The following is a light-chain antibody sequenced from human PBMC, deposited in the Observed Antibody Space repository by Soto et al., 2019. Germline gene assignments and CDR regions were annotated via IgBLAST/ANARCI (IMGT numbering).Light chain of an antibody. Sequence: DIPMTQSPSSVSASVGDRVTITCRASQDISSWLAWYQQRPGKAPKLLIYAASSLQRGAPSRFSGSGSGTDFTLTISSLQPEDFATYYCQQANSFPRTFGQGTKVEIK. CDR1: QDISSW. CDR3: QQANSFPRT. CDR2: AAS. J-gene: IGKJ1*01. V-gene: IGKV1-12*01.